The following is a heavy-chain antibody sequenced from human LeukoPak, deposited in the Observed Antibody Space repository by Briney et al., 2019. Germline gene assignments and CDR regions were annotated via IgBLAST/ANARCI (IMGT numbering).Heavy chain of an antibody. CDR3: ARDRPITMIREIGFDP. CDR2: IYYSGST. CDR1: GGPISSSSYY. Sequence: SETLPLTCTVFGGPISSSSYYWGWIRQPPGKGLEWIGSIYYSGSTYYNPSLKSRVTISVDTSKNQFSLKLSSVTAADTAVYYCARDRPITMIREIGFDPWGQGTLVTVSS. V-gene: IGHV4-39*07. J-gene: IGHJ5*02. D-gene: IGHD3-22*01.